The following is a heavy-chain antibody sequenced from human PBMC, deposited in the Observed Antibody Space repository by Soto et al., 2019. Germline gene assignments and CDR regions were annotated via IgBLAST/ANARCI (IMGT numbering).Heavy chain of an antibody. CDR3: AREWEHLYFDY. CDR1: GGSVSSTSHY. D-gene: IGHD1-26*01. V-gene: IGHV4-61*01. CDR2: IHYSGST. J-gene: IGHJ4*02. Sequence: SDTLSLTCTVSGGSVSSTSHYWTWIRQPPGKGLEWIGYIHYSGSTNYNPSLQSRVTISVDTSKNHFSLELTSVTAADTAVYYCAREWEHLYFDYWGQGALVTVSS.